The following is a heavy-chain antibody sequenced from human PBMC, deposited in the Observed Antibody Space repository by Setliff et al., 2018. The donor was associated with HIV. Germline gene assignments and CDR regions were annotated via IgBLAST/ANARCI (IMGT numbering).Heavy chain of an antibody. CDR3: ARDGPLEGSYRYYYYYMDV. CDR1: GDSISSHY. D-gene: IGHD3-10*01. J-gene: IGHJ6*03. V-gene: IGHV4-59*11. Sequence: PSETLSLTCTVSGDSISSHYWSWIRQPPGKGLEWIGNIYYSGSTNYNPSLKSRVTISVDTSKNQFSLKLSSVTAADTAVYYCARDGPLEGSYRYYYYYMDVWGKGTTVTVSS. CDR2: IYYSGST.